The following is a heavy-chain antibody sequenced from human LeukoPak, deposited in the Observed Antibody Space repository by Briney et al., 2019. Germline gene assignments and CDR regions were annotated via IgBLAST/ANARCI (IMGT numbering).Heavy chain of an antibody. J-gene: IGHJ4*02. CDR3: ARLSSSWYLYFDY. V-gene: IGHV4-30-2*01. CDR1: GGSISSGGYS. Sequence: PSETLSLTCAVSGGSISSGGYSWSWIRQPPGKGLEWIGYIYHSGSTYYSPSLKSRVTISVDRSKNQFSLKLSSVTAADTAVYYCARLSSSWYLYFDYWGQGTLVTVSS. CDR2: IYHSGST. D-gene: IGHD6-13*01.